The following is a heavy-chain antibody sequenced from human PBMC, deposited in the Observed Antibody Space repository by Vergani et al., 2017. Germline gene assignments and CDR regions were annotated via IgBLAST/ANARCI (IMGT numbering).Heavy chain of an antibody. Sequence: EVQLVESGGGLVQPGGSLRLPCAASRFTFSDSRTSWVRQTPEKGLAWVANTNQHGSEKHYVDSVKGRFSISRDNAKNSLYLQMNSLRAEDTAVYYCARDPDRIVGPTIIDYWGQGTLVTVSS. CDR2: TNQHGSEK. D-gene: IGHD1-26*01. J-gene: IGHJ4*02. V-gene: IGHV3-7*01. CDR3: ARDPDRIVGPTIIDY. CDR1: RFTFSDSR.